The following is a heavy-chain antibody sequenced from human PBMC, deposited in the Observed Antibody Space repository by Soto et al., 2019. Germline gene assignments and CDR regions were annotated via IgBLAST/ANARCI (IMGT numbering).Heavy chain of an antibody. CDR3: AKDQRRITIFGVVENWFDP. CDR1: GFTFSSYA. D-gene: IGHD3-3*01. CDR2: ISGSGGST. V-gene: IGHV3-23*01. J-gene: IGHJ5*02. Sequence: GGSLRLSCAASGFTFSSYAMSWVRQAPGKGLEWVSAISGSGGSTYYADSVKGRFTISRDNSKNTLYLQMNSLRAEDTAVYYCAKDQRRITIFGVVENWFDPWGQGTLVTVSS.